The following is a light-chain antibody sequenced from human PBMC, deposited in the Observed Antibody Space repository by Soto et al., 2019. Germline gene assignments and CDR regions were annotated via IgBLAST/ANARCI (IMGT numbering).Light chain of an antibody. CDR2: AAS. J-gene: IGKJ1*01. V-gene: IGKV1-8*01. Sequence: MQLTQSPSSFSASTGDRVTITCRASQGISSYLAWYQQKPGKAPKLLIYAASTLQSGVPSRFSGSGSGTDFTLTISCLQSEHFATYYCQQYYSYPRTFGQGTKVDI. CDR1: QGISSY. CDR3: QQYYSYPRT.